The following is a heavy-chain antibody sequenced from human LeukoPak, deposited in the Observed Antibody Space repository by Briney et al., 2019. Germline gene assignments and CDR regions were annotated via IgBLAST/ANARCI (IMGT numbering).Heavy chain of an antibody. Sequence: PGGSLRLSCAASGFTFSNYWMSWVRQAPGKGLEWVANIKQDGSEKYYVDSVKGRFTISRDNAKNSLYLQMNSLRPEDTAFYYCAKDGGHSSVLYYFESWGQGTLVTVSS. D-gene: IGHD6-19*01. CDR3: AKDGGHSSVLYYFES. J-gene: IGHJ4*02. V-gene: IGHV3-7*03. CDR2: IKQDGSEK. CDR1: GFTFSNYW.